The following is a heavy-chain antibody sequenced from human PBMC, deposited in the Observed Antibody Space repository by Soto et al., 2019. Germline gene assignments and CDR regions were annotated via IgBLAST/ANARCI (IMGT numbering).Heavy chain of an antibody. D-gene: IGHD2-2*01. Sequence: GASVKVSCKASGFTFTSSAMQWVRQARGQRLEWIGWIGADSGNTNYAQKLQGRVTMTTDTSTSTAYMELRSLRSDDTAVYYCARGRGYCSSTSCYADDYWGQGTLVTVSS. CDR1: GFTFTSSA. CDR3: ARGRGYCSSTSCYADDY. J-gene: IGHJ4*02. V-gene: IGHV1-18*01. CDR2: IGADSGNT.